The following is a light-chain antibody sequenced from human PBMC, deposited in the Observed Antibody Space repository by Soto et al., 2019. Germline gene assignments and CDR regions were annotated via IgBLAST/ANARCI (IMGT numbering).Light chain of an antibody. CDR1: QSSNNF. J-gene: IGKJ1*01. CDR2: AAT. CDR3: QQYGTYPWT. Sequence: DIQMTQSPSSLSASVGDRVTITCRASQSSNNFLVGLQQEPGQAPKSLIYAATSLQTGVPSRFRGRKSGTDFTLIIDNLQPEDFATYYCQQYGTYPWTFGQGTKVDVK. V-gene: IGKV1-16*01.